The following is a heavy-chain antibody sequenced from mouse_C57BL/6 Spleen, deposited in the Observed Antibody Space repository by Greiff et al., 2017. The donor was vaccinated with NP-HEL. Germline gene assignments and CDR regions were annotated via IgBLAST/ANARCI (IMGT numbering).Heavy chain of an antibody. D-gene: IGHD2-1*01. CDR1: GYTFTSYW. V-gene: IGHV1-69*01. J-gene: IGHJ4*01. CDR3: ARRYYGNFYYAMDY. CDR2: IDPSDSYT. Sequence: QVQLQQPGAELVMPGASVKLSCKASGYTFTSYWMHWVKQRPGQGLEWIGEIDPSDSYTNYNQKFKGKSTLTVDKSSSTAYMQLSSLTSEDSAVYYCARRYYGNFYYAMDYWGQGTSVTVSS.